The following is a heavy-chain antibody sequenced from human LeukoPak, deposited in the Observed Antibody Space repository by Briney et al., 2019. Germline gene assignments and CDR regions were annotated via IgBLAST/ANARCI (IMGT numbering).Heavy chain of an antibody. Sequence: GGSLRLSCAASGFTFDDYAMHWVRQAPGKGLEWVSLISGDGGSTYYADSAKGRFTISRDNSKNSLYLQMNSLRTEDTALYYCAGGGEWLVPNWFDPWGQGTLVTVSS. V-gene: IGHV3-43*02. CDR3: AGGGEWLVPNWFDP. D-gene: IGHD6-19*01. CDR2: ISGDGGST. J-gene: IGHJ5*02. CDR1: GFTFDDYA.